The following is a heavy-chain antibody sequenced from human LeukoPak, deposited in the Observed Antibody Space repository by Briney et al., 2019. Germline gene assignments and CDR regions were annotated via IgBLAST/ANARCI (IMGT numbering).Heavy chain of an antibody. CDR3: AREERTYYYDSSGYYVY. Sequence: GGSLRLSCAASGFTVSSNYMSWVRQAPGKGLEWVSVIYSGGSTYYADSVKGRFTISRDNSKNTLYLQMNSLRAEDTAVYYCAREERTYYYDSSGYYVYWGQGTLVTVSS. CDR1: GFTVSSNY. V-gene: IGHV3-66*01. D-gene: IGHD3-22*01. J-gene: IGHJ4*02. CDR2: IYSGGST.